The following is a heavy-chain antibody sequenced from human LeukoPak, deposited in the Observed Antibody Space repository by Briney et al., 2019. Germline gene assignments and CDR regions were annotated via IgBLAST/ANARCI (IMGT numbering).Heavy chain of an antibody. J-gene: IGHJ6*02. CDR2: ISYDGSNK. V-gene: IGHV3-30*18. CDR1: GFTFSSYG. Sequence: GGSLRLSCAASGFTFSSYGMHWVRQAPGKGLEWVAVISYDGSNKYYADSVTGRFTISRDNSKNTLYLQMNSLRAEDTAVYYCAKDSVYSSSWQYYYYYCMDVWGQGTTVTVSS. D-gene: IGHD6-13*01. CDR3: AKDSVYSSSWQYYYYYCMDV.